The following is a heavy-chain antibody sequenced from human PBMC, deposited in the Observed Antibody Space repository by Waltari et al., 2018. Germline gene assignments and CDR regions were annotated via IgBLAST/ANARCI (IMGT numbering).Heavy chain of an antibody. CDR3: ARGRWFGELLGNDY. Sequence: QVQLQQWGAGLLKPSATLSLTCAVHGGSFSGYYWSWIRQPPGQGLEWIGEINHSGSTNYNPSLKSRVTISVDTSKNQFSLKLSSVTAADTAVYYCARGRWFGELLGNDYWGQGTLVTVSS. CDR1: GGSFSGYY. CDR2: INHSGST. D-gene: IGHD3-10*01. J-gene: IGHJ4*02. V-gene: IGHV4-34*01.